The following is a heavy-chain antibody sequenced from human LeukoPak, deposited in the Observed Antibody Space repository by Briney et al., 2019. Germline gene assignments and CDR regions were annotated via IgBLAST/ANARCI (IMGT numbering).Heavy chain of an antibody. CDR2: IHYSGST. CDR1: GGSISSGDYY. Sequence: SETLSLTCTVSGGSISSGDYYWSWIRQPPGKALAWLGYIHYSGSTDYNSSLKSRVIISLDTSKNQFSLKLSSVATADTAVYYCARVILANEGRFGEFDPWGQGTPVTVSS. CDR3: ARVILANEGRFGEFDP. D-gene: IGHD3-10*01. J-gene: IGHJ5*02. V-gene: IGHV4-61*08.